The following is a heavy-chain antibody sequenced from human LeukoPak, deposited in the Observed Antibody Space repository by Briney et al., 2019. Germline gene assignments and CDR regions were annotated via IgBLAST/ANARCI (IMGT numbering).Heavy chain of an antibody. V-gene: IGHV4-59*01. CDR2: IYYSGST. CDR3: ARARIAVAGILYYCGMDV. Sequence: PSETLSLTCTVSGGSISSYYWSWIRQPPGKGLEWIGYIYYSGSTNYNPSLKSRVTISVDTSKNQFSLKLSSVTAADTAVYYCARARIAVAGILYYCGMDVWGQGTTVTVSS. D-gene: IGHD6-19*01. CDR1: GGSISSYY. J-gene: IGHJ6*02.